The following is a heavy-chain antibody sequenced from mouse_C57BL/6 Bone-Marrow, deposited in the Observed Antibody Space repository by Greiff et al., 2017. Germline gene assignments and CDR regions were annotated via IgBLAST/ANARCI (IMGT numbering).Heavy chain of an antibody. CDR2: ISGGGGNT. D-gene: IGHD1-1*01. CDR1: GFTFSSYT. V-gene: IGHV5-9*01. Sequence: EVKVEESGGGLVKPGGSLKLSCAASGFTFSSYTMSWVRQTPEKRLEWVATISGGGGNTYYPDSVKGRFTISRDNAKNTLFLHMSSLWSEDTALYYCARGYYYCSSLYFDYWGQGTTLTVSS. J-gene: IGHJ2*01. CDR3: ARGYYYCSSLYFDY.